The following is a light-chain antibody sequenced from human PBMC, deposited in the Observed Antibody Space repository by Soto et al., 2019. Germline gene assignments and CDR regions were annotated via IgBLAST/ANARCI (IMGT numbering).Light chain of an antibody. J-gene: IGLJ2*01. Sequence: QSVLTQPPSASGTPGQRVTISCSGSSSNIGSNYVYWYQQLPGTAPKLLIYRNNQRPSGVPDRFSGSKSGTSASLAISGLRSEDEADYYCQSFDSSLSGSLVFGGGTKLTVL. CDR1: SSNIGSNY. CDR2: RNN. CDR3: QSFDSSLSGSLV. V-gene: IGLV1-47*01.